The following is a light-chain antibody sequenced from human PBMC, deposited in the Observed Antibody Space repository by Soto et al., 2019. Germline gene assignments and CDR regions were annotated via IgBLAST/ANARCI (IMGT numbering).Light chain of an antibody. J-gene: IGKJ1*01. V-gene: IGKV1-5*03. CDR1: QSISSW. CDR3: QQYSTLSWT. CDR2: KAS. Sequence: DIPMTQSPSTLSASVGDRVTITCRASQSISSWLAWHQQKPGKAPKLLIYKASTLKSGVPSRFSGGGSGTEFTLTISSLQPNDFATYYCQQYSTLSWTFGQGTKVEIK.